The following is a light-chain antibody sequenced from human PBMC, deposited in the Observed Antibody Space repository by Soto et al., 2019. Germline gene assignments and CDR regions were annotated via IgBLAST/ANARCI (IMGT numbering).Light chain of an antibody. CDR2: SAS. J-gene: IGKJ2*02. Sequence: DIQLTQSPPSLSACVGDTVNITCRASRYVNIYVIWYQQRVGTPPRLLIYSASRLHSGVPSRFTATGSGTDFTLTISGLQPEDFATYYCQQSYGTPRTFGQGSKV. CDR3: QQSYGTPRT. V-gene: IGKV1-39*01. CDR1: RYVNIY.